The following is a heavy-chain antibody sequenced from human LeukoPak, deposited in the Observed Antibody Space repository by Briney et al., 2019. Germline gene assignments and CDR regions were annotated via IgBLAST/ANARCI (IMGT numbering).Heavy chain of an antibody. Sequence: SVKVSCKALGGTFRHHAVSWVRQAPGQGLEWMGGTIPFLDTPQYAQRFQGRLTITTDESTITAYMEINSLESDDTAVYYCARGKTGDGHNFNWFDPWGQGTLVTVSS. V-gene: IGHV1-69*05. D-gene: IGHD5-24*01. CDR1: GGTFRHHA. J-gene: IGHJ5*02. CDR2: TIPFLDTP. CDR3: ARGKTGDGHNFNWFDP.